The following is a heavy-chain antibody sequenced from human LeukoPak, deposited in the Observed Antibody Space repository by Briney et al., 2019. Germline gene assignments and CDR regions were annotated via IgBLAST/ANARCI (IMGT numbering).Heavy chain of an antibody. V-gene: IGHV3-23*01. J-gene: IGHJ4*02. CDR1: GFTFSNYA. CDR2: ISGSGANT. Sequence: GGSLRLSCAASGFTFSNYAMSWVRQAPGKGLEWVSAISGSGANTYYADSVKGRFTISRDNSKNTLYLQMNSLRAEDTAIYYCAKDHTSPTVHTDMDFDYWGLGTLVTVSS. CDR3: AKDHTSPTVHTDMDFDY. D-gene: IGHD4-17*01.